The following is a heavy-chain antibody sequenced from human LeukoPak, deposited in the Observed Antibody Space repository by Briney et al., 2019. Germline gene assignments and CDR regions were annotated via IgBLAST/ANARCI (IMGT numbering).Heavy chain of an antibody. CDR1: GFTFSSSA. V-gene: IGHV3-23*01. CDR2: ISNNGGYT. D-gene: IGHD3-3*01. Sequence: GGSLRLSCAASGFTFSSSAMSWVRQAPGKGLEWVSAISNNGGYTYYADSVKGRFTISRDNSKNTLYLQMNSLRAEDTAVYYCVKSLQRFLDTYYFDYWGQGTLVTVSS. J-gene: IGHJ4*02. CDR3: VKSLQRFLDTYYFDY.